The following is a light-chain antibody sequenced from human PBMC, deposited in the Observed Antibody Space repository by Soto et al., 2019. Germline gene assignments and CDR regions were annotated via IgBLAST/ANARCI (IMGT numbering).Light chain of an antibody. CDR2: CND. V-gene: IGLV1-47*02. Sequence: QSVLTQPPSASGTPGQRVTISCSGSSSDIGTNYVYWYKQLPGTAAKLLIYCNDRRPSGVPDRLSGSKSGTSASLAISGLRSEDEADYYCATRDNSLSRWVFGGGTKLTVL. J-gene: IGLJ3*02. CDR1: SSDIGTNY. CDR3: ATRDNSLSRWV.